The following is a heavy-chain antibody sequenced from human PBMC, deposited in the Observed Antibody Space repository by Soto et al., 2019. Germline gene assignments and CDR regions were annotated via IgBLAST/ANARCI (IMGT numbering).Heavy chain of an antibody. Sequence: PSETLSLTCTVSGGSVSNGSYYWSWIRQPPGKGLEWIGFLYYSGSTSYNPSLKSRVTISLDTSKNQFSLKLISVTAADSAVYYCARVGVGAIKPFDYWGQGALVTVSS. CDR1: GGSVSNGSYY. CDR3: ARVGVGAIKPFDY. D-gene: IGHD1-26*01. V-gene: IGHV4-61*01. CDR2: LYYSGST. J-gene: IGHJ4*02.